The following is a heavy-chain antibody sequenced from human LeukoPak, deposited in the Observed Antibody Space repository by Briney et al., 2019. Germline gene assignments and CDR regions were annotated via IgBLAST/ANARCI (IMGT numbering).Heavy chain of an antibody. CDR2: IYSGGNT. CDR3: ARRAGGYSHSYDY. J-gene: IGHJ4*02. D-gene: IGHD4-23*01. V-gene: IGHV3-53*01. Sequence: GGSLRLSCAASGFTFSSYAMSWVRQAPGKGLEWVAIIYSGGNTNYADSVKGRFTISRDNSKNTLYLQMNNLRADDTAVYYCARRAGGYSHSYDYWGQGTLVTVSS. CDR1: GFTFSSYA.